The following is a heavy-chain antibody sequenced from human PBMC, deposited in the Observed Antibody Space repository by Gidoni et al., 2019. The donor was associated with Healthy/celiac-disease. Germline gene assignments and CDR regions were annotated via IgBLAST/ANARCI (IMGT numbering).Heavy chain of an antibody. D-gene: IGHD6-19*01. V-gene: IGHV3-33*01. Sequence: QVQLVESGGGVVQPGRSLRLSCAASGFTFSSYGMHWVRQAPGKGLEWVAVIWYDGSNKYYADSVKGRFTISRDNSKNTLYLQMNSLRAEDTAVYYCARDQQWLVFDPWGQGTLVTVSS. CDR2: IWYDGSNK. CDR3: ARDQQWLVFDP. CDR1: GFTFSSYG. J-gene: IGHJ5*02.